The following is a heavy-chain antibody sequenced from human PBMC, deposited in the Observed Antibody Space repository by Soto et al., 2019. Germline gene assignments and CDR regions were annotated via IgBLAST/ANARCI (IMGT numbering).Heavy chain of an antibody. J-gene: IGHJ5*02. V-gene: IGHV4-4*02. CDR2: IYHSGST. D-gene: IGHD2-2*01. Sequence: SETLSLTCAVSGGSISSSNWWSWVRQPPGKGLEWIGEIYHSGSTNYNPSLKSRVTISVDTSKNQFSLKLSSVTAADTAVYYCARGPIGECSSTSCYRNLFDPCAKGTLVTVSS. CDR3: ARGPIGECSSTSCYRNLFDP. CDR1: GGSISSSNW.